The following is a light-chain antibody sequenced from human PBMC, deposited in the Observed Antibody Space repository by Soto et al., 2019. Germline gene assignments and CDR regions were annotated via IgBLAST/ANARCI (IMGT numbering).Light chain of an antibody. CDR2: NSN. V-gene: IGLV1-44*01. Sequence: QSVLTQPPSASGTPGQRVAISCSGGNSNIGINPVNWYLHLPRTAPKLLIYNSNQRPSGVPDRFSGSKSGTSASLAIDGLQSEDEADYFCSAWDDIIYGPVFGGGTKLTVL. J-gene: IGLJ2*01. CDR3: SAWDDIIYGPV. CDR1: NSNIGINP.